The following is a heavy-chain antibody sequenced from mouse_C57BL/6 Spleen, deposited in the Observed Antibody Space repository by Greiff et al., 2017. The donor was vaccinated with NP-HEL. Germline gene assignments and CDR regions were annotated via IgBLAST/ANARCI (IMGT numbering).Heavy chain of an antibody. CDR1: GYAFSSSW. Sequence: QVQLQQSGPELVKPGASVKISCKASGYAFSSSWMNWVKQRPGKGLEWIGRIYPGDGDTNYNGKFKGKATLTADKSSSTAYMQLSSLTSEDSAVYFCARWTPHSNYLGDYWGQGTSVTVSS. D-gene: IGHD2-5*01. CDR2: IYPGDGDT. J-gene: IGHJ4*01. CDR3: ARWTPHSNYLGDY. V-gene: IGHV1-82*01.